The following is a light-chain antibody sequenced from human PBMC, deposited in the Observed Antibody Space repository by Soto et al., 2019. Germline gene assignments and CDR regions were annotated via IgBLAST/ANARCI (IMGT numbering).Light chain of an antibody. CDR3: QQFNSYSWT. J-gene: IGKJ1*01. CDR1: QSISSW. V-gene: IGKV1-5*01. CDR2: DAF. Sequence: DIQMTQSPSTLSGSVGDRVTITCRASQSISSWLAWYQQKPGKVPKLLIYDAFKLQSGVPSRFSGSGSGTEFTLTINTLQPDDFATYYCQQFNSYSWTFGQGTKVDIK.